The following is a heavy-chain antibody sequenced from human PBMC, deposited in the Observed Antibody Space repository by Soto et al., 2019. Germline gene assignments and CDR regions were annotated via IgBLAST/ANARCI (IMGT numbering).Heavy chain of an antibody. J-gene: IGHJ4*02. Sequence: GSLRLSCAASGFTFSKYALSWVRQAPGKGLEWVSAISGSGGTTHYADSVKGRVTISRDNSKDTVFLQMNSLRAEDTAVYSCAKYYYDRSGSPLAFDYWGQGTLVTVSS. D-gene: IGHD3-22*01. CDR3: AKYYYDRSGSPLAFDY. CDR2: ISGSGGTT. CDR1: GFTFSKYA. V-gene: IGHV3-23*01.